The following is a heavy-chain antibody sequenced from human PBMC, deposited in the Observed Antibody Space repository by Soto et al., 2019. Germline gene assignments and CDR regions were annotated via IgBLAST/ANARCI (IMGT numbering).Heavy chain of an antibody. D-gene: IGHD2-2*01. J-gene: IGHJ4*02. CDR3: AKDHQYQLPLYYFDY. CDR2: INSDGSST. CDR1: GFTFSSYW. Sequence: GGSLRLSCAASGFTFSSYWMHWVRQAPGKGLVWVARINSDGSSTYYADSVKGRSTISRDNSKNTLYLQMNSLRAEDTAVYYCAKDHQYQLPLYYFDYWGQGTLVTVSS. V-gene: IGHV3-74*01.